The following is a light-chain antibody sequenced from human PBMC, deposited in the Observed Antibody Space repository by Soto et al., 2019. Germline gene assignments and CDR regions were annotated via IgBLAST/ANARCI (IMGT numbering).Light chain of an antibody. CDR1: SSDVGAYNR. CDR2: GVS. J-gene: IGLJ1*01. CDR3: ISFTTGTDYG. Sequence: QSALTQPASVAGSPGQSITISCTGTSSDVGAYNRVSWYQQHPGKAPKLMIFGVSGRPSGVSDRFSGSKSGHAASLTNSGLQSVDEAFYDCISFTTGTDYGFRTG. V-gene: IGLV2-14*03.